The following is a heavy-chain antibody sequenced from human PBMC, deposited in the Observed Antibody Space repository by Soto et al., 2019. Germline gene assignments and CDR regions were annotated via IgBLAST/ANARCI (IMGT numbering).Heavy chain of an antibody. J-gene: IGHJ4*02. CDR3: TTTKGRLEPPTNDF. V-gene: IGHV3-15*01. D-gene: IGHD2-8*01. Sequence: EVQLVESGGGLVKPGGSLRLSCAGSGFTFSNAWMSWVRRAPGKGLEWVGRIKSDAYGGAIDYAAPVKGRFTISRDDSKNTPFLQLNNRRAEDTAVYSCTTTKGRLEPPTNDFWGQGTPGIVSS. CDR2: IKSDAYGGAI. CDR1: GFTFSNAW.